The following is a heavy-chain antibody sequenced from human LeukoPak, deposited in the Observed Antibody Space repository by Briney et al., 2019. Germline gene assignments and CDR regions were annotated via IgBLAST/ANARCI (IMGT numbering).Heavy chain of an antibody. CDR3: RYSGSYPYYFDY. V-gene: IGHV4-39*07. J-gene: IGHJ4*02. Sequence: ETLSLTCTVSGGSISSSSYYWGWIRQPPGKGLEWIGSIYYSGSTYYNPSLRSRVTISVDTSKNQFSLKLSSVTAADTAVYYCRYSGSYPYYFDYWGQGTLVTVSS. CDR1: GGSISSSSYY. CDR2: IYYSGST. D-gene: IGHD1-26*01.